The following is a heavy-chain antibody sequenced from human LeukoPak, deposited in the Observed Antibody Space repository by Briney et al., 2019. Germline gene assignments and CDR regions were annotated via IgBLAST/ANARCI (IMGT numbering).Heavy chain of an antibody. J-gene: IGHJ4*02. CDR1: GFTFSSYG. D-gene: IGHD6-13*01. Sequence: GGSLRLSCAASGFTFSSYGMHWVRQAPGKGLEWVAVISYDGSNKYYADPVKGRFTIFSDNYKNTLYLQMHSLTAEATAVYYCAKERRPYSSSWYVFDYWGQGTLVSVS. CDR3: AKERRPYSSSWYVFDY. V-gene: IGHV3-30*18. CDR2: ISYDGSNK.